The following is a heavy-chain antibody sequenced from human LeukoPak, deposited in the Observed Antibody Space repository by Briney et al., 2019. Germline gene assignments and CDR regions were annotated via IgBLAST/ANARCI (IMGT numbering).Heavy chain of an antibody. D-gene: IGHD3-10*01. CDR1: GYTFTGYY. J-gene: IGHJ4*02. V-gene: IGHV1-2*02. Sequence: ASVKVSCKASGYTFTGYYMHWVRQAPGQGLGWMGWINPNSGGTNYAQKFQGRVTMTRDTSISTAYMELSRLRSDDTAVYYCAIDPYGSGSPRPTDYWGQGTLVTVSS. CDR3: AIDPYGSGSPRPTDY. CDR2: INPNSGGT.